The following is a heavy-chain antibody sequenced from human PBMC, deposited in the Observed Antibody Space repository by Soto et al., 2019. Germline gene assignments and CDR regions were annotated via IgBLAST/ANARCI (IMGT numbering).Heavy chain of an antibody. D-gene: IGHD3-16*01. Sequence: QLQLQESGPGLVKPSETLSLTCTVSGGSISSSSYYWGWIRQPPGKGLEWIGSIYYTGSTYYNPSLKSRVTISVDTSKNQFSLKLSSVTAADTTVYYCAREGGEGNYFDYWGQGTLVTVSS. CDR2: IYYTGST. J-gene: IGHJ4*02. CDR1: GGSISSSSYY. CDR3: AREGGEGNYFDY. V-gene: IGHV4-39*02.